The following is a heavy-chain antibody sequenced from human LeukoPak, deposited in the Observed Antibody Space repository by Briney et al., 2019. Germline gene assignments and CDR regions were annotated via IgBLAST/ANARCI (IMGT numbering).Heavy chain of an antibody. CDR1: GFTFSSYA. CDR2: ISVSGGST. D-gene: IGHD4-11*01. J-gene: IGHJ4*02. V-gene: IGHV3-23*01. Sequence: GGSLRLSCAASGFTFSSYAMSWVRQAPGKGLEWVSAISVSGGSTYSADSVKGRFTISRDNSKNTLFLQMNSLRAEDTAVYYCAKVFSTATTGREGFYFDYWGQGTLVTVSS. CDR3: AKVFSTATTGREGFYFDY.